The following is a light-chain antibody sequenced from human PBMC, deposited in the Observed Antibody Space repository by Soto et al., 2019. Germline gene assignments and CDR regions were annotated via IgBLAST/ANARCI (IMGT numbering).Light chain of an antibody. Sequence: EIVLTQSPGTLSLSPGERATLSCRASQSVSSSYLAWYQQKPGQAPRLLIYGASNSATGIPDRCSGSGSGADFPLTISSLEPEDFAVYYCHQYGISPPDTFCQGTRLEIK. CDR2: GAS. CDR3: HQYGISPPDT. J-gene: IGKJ5*01. CDR1: QSVSSSY. V-gene: IGKV3-20*01.